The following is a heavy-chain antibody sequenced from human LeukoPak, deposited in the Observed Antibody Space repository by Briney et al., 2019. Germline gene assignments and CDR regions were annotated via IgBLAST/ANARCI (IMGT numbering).Heavy chain of an antibody. V-gene: IGHV3-74*01. D-gene: IGHD3-10*01. J-gene: IGHJ5*02. CDR1: KFTFSSYW. CDR3: ARVLLGSWDWFDP. CDR2: INPDGSTT. Sequence: GGSLRLSCAASKFTFSSYWMHWVRQAPGKGLVWVSRINPDGSTTNYADSVKGRFTTSRDNAKNTLYLQMNSLRAEDTAVYYCARVLLGSWDWFDPWGQGTLVTVPS.